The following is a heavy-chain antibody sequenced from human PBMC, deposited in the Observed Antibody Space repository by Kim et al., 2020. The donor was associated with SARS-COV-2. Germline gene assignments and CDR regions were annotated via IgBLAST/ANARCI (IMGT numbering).Heavy chain of an antibody. V-gene: IGHV1-3*01. Sequence: NAKYSPKFQGRVTIARDTSASTAYMELSSLRSEDTAVYYCARVSNWGVDYWGQGTLVTVSS. CDR3: ARVSNWGVDY. D-gene: IGHD7-27*01. J-gene: IGHJ4*02.